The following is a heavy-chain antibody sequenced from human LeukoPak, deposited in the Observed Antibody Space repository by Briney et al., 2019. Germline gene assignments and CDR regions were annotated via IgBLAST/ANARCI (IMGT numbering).Heavy chain of an antibody. CDR1: GFTFSSYA. V-gene: IGHV3-30*04. CDR3: AKDSGS. Sequence: PGRSLRLSCAASGFTFSSYAMHWVRQAPGKGLEWVAVISYDGSNKYYADSVKGRFTISRDNSKNTLYLQMNSLRAEDTAVYYCAKDSGSWGQGTLVTVSS. CDR2: ISYDGSNK. D-gene: IGHD3-10*01. J-gene: IGHJ4*02.